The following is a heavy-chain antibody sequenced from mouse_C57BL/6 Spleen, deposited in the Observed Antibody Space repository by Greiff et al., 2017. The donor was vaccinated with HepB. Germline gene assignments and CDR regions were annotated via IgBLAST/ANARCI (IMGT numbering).Heavy chain of an antibody. D-gene: IGHD1-1*02. Sequence: VQLQQSGPELVKPGASVKISCKASGYAFSSSWMNWVKQRPGKGLEWIGRIYPGDGDTNYNGKFKGKATLTADKSSSTAYMQLSSLTSEDSAVYFCARLGWEGYWGQGTTLTVSS. CDR2: IYPGDGDT. CDR3: ARLGWEGY. J-gene: IGHJ2*01. V-gene: IGHV1-82*01. CDR1: GYAFSSSW.